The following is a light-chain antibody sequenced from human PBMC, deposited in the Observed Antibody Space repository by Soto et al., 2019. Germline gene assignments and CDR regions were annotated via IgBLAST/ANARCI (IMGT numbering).Light chain of an antibody. CDR3: SAHTYGALV. J-gene: IGLJ2*01. CDR1: SSDVGGYNY. V-gene: IGLV2-14*01. CDR2: EVS. Sequence: QSALTQPASVSGSPGQSITISCTGTSSDVGGYNYVSWYQQHPGKAPKLMIYEVSNRPSGVSNRFSGSKSGNTASLTISGLQAEDEADYYCSAHTYGALVFGGGTQLTVL.